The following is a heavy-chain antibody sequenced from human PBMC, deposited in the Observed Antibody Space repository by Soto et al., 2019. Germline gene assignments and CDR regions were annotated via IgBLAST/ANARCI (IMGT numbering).Heavy chain of an antibody. Sequence: PSETLSLTCAGSGYSISSGYYWGWIRQPPGKGLEWIGSIYHSGSTYYNPSLKSRVTISVDTSKNQFSLKLSSVTAADTAVYYCARGLRFLEWLLDPTYYFDYWGQGTLVTVS. J-gene: IGHJ4*02. V-gene: IGHV4-38-2*01. CDR3: ARGLRFLEWLLDPTYYFDY. D-gene: IGHD3-3*01. CDR1: GYSISSGYY. CDR2: IYHSGST.